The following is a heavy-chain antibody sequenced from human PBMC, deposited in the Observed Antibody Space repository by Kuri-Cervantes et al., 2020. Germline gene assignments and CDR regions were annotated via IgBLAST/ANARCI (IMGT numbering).Heavy chain of an antibody. J-gene: IGHJ5*02. CDR3: ARRNRGSTLRTWFDP. D-gene: IGHD2/OR15-2a*01. CDR2: INPNSGGT. CDR1: GYTFTGYY. V-gene: IGHV1-2*04. Sequence: ASVKVSCKASGYTFTGYYMHWVRQAPGQGLEWMGWINPNSGGTNYAQKFQGWVTMTRDRSMSTAYMGLSSLRSEDMVVYYCARRNRGSTLRTWFDPWGQGTLVTVSS.